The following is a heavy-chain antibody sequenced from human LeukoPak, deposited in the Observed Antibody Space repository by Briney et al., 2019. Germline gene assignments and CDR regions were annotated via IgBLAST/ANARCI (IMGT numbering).Heavy chain of an antibody. CDR1: GDSISRSSYY. Sequence: PSETLSLTCTVSGDSISRSSYYWGWIRQHPGKGLEWIGYIYYSGSTYYNSSLKSRVTISVDTSKNQFSLKLSSVTAADTAVYYCARCHYGSGTYAHGFDIWGQGTMVTVSS. CDR2: IYYSGST. CDR3: ARCHYGSGTYAHGFDI. D-gene: IGHD3-10*01. V-gene: IGHV4-31*03. J-gene: IGHJ3*02.